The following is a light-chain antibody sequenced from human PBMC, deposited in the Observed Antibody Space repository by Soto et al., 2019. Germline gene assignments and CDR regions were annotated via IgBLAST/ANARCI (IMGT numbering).Light chain of an antibody. V-gene: IGKV1-5*03. CDR2: KAS. CDR1: QTVTTY. Sequence: DIQMTQSPSSLSASVGDRVTITCRASQTVTTYLNWYQQKPGEAPKLLIYKASDLDVGVPSRFAGSGSGTEFTLTISSLQPDDVATYYCQQYNAYSPWTFGQGTKVEIK. J-gene: IGKJ1*01. CDR3: QQYNAYSPWT.